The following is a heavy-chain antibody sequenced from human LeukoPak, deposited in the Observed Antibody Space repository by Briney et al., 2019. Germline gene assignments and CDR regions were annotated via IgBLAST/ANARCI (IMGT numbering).Heavy chain of an antibody. V-gene: IGHV4-59*08. CDR2: VYYSGSA. J-gene: IGHJ4*02. D-gene: IGHD6-19*01. Sequence: SETLSLTCTVPGGSIDSDYWTWIRQSPGKGLEWVGYVYYSGSATYNPSLKSRVTISVETSKNQFSLSLNSVTAADTAVYYCARLSYTSGWYEVDYWGQGTLVTVSS. CDR3: ARLSYTSGWYEVDY. CDR1: GGSIDSDY.